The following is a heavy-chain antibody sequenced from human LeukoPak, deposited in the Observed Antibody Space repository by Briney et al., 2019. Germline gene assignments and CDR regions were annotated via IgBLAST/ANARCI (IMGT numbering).Heavy chain of an antibody. CDR3: AKVGKAARIPGTTSRYYYYYMDV. V-gene: IGHV3-74*01. D-gene: IGHD1-20*01. CDR1: GFTFSNYW. Sequence: GGSLRLSCTASGFTFSNYWMHWVRQAPGEGLVWVSRIHSDGSSSLSADSVKGRFTISRDNSKNTLYLQMNSLRAEDTAIYYCAKVGKAARIPGTTSRYYYYYMDVWGKGTTVTISS. CDR2: IHSDGSSS. J-gene: IGHJ6*03.